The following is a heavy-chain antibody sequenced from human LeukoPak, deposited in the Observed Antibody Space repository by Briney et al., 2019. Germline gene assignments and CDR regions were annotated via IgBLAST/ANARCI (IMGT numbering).Heavy chain of an antibody. J-gene: IGHJ6*02. CDR1: GFTFTSSA. CDR2: IVVGSGNT. V-gene: IGHV1-58*01. CDR3: AADVPAYCSGGSCSLTYYYGMDV. D-gene: IGHD2-15*01. Sequence: SVKVSCKASGFTFTSSAVQWVRQARGQRLEWIGWIVVGSGNTNYAQKFQERVTITRDMSTGTAYMELSSLRSEDTAVYYCAADVPAYCSGGSCSLTYYYGMDVWGQGTTVTVSS.